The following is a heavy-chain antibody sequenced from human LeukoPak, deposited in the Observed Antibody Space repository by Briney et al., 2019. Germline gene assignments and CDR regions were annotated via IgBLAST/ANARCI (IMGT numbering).Heavy chain of an antibody. D-gene: IGHD6-6*01. CDR1: GYTFTSYD. CDR2: MNPNSGNT. J-gene: IGHJ4*02. Sequence: GASVKVSCKASGYTFTSYDINWVRQATRQGLEWMGWMNPNSGNTGYAQKFQGRVTMTRNTSISTAYMELSSLRSEDTAVYYCARGHEAARPFDYWRQGTLVTVSS. CDR3: ARGHEAARPFDY. V-gene: IGHV1-8*01.